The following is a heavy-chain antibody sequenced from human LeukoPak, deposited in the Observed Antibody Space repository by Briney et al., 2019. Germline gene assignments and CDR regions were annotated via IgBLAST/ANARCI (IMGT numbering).Heavy chain of an antibody. D-gene: IGHD1-14*01. J-gene: IGHJ3*02. V-gene: IGHV3-23*01. Sequence: GGSLRLSCAASGFTFNTYSMSWVRQAPGKGLEWVSSISGSGGNTYYADSVKGRFTISRDNSKNTLYLQMNSLRAEDTAVYYCAKPARTDAFDIWAQGTMITVSS. CDR2: ISGSGGNT. CDR1: GFTFNTYS. CDR3: AKPARTDAFDI.